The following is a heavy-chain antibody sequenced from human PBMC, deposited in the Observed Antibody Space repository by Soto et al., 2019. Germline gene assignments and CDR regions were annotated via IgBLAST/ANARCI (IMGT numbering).Heavy chain of an antibody. D-gene: IGHD3-22*01. CDR3: ARGDYYDTTGPFSDAFDI. V-gene: IGHV3-48*02. CDR1: GFPFSFYS. Sequence: GVLRLSCAASGFPFSFYSMNWVRQAPGKGLEWISYITSTSSAINYADSVRGRFTISRDNAMRSLFLHMNSLRDEDTAVYYCARGDYYDTTGPFSDAFDIWGQGTMVT. CDR2: ITSTSSAI. J-gene: IGHJ3*02.